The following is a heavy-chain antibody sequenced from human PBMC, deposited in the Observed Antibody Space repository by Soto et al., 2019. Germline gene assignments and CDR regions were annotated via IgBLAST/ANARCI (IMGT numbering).Heavy chain of an antibody. Sequence: SETLSLTCTVSGGSISGYYWSWIRQPPGKGLEWIGYIYYSGSTNYNPSLKSRVTISVDTSKNQFSLKLSSVTAADTAVYYCARVGGPTPPFFDYWGQGTRVTVSS. CDR3: ARVGGPTPPFFDY. CDR1: GGSISGYY. V-gene: IGHV4-59*01. J-gene: IGHJ4*02. CDR2: IYYSGST.